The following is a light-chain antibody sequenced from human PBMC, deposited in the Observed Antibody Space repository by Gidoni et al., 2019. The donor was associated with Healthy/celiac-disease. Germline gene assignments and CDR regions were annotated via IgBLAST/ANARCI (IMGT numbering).Light chain of an antibody. CDR2: GAS. CDR1: QSVSSSY. V-gene: IGKV3-20*01. J-gene: IGKJ4*01. CDR3: QQYGSSPPLT. Sequence: EIVLTQSPGTLSLSPGERATLSCRASQSVSSSYLVWYQQKPGQAPRILIYGASSRATGIPDRFSGSGSGTDFTLTISRLEPEDFAVYYCQQYGSSPPLTFGGGTKVEIK.